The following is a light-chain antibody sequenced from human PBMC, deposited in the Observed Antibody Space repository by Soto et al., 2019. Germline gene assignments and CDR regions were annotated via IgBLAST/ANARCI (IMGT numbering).Light chain of an antibody. CDR1: SSNIGAGYD. J-gene: IGLJ2*01. Sequence: QSVLTQPPSVSGAPGQRVTISCTGSSSNIGAGYDVHWYQQLPGTAPKLLIYGNSNRPSGVPDRFSGPKSGTSASLAITGLRAEDEADYYCQSYDSSLSVVVFGGGTKVTVL. V-gene: IGLV1-40*01. CDR3: QSYDSSLSVVV. CDR2: GNS.